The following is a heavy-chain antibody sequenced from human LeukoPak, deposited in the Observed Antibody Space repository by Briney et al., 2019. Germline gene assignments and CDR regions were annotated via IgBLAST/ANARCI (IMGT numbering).Heavy chain of an antibody. V-gene: IGHV1-69*02. J-gene: IGHJ3*02. D-gene: IGHD5-12*01. Sequence: ASVKVSCKATGGTFSSYTISWVRQAPGQGLEWMGRIIPILGIANYAQKFQGRVTITADKSTSTAYMELSSLRSEDTAVYYCAREGYGYAFDIWGQGTMVTVSS. CDR3: AREGYGYAFDI. CDR2: IIPILGIA. CDR1: GGTFSSYT.